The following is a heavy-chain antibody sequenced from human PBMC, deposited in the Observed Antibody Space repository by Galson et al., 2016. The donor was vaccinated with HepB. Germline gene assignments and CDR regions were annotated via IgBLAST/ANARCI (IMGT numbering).Heavy chain of an antibody. CDR2: TWFDGSSK. Sequence: SLRLSCAASGFTFSTHGMHWVRQAPGKGLEWVAFTWFDGSSKYYADPVKGRFTISRDNSNNMLYLEMTSLRAEDTAVYYCARRSADSGSYHGLFDYWSQGTLVTVSS. CDR1: GFTFSTHG. CDR3: ARRSADSGSYHGLFDY. D-gene: IGHD1-26*01. V-gene: IGHV3-33*01. J-gene: IGHJ4*02.